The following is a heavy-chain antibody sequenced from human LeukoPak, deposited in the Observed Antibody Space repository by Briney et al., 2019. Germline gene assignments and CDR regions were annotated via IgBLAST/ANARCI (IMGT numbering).Heavy chain of an antibody. CDR3: ARGFQSGVRGVIIGVDY. CDR1: GYTFTGYY. Sequence: ASVKVSCKASGYTFTGYYMHWVRQAPGQGLEWMGWINPNSGGTNYAQKFQGRVTMTTDTSTSTAYMELRSLRSDDTAVYYCARGFQSGVRGVIIGVDYWGQGTLVTVSS. J-gene: IGHJ4*02. V-gene: IGHV1-2*02. CDR2: INPNSGGT. D-gene: IGHD3-10*01.